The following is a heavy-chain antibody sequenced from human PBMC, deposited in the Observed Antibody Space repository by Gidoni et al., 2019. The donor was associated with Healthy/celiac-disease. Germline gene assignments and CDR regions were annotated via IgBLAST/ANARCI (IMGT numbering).Heavy chain of an antibody. CDR2: ISGSGGST. CDR1: GVTFSSYA. CDR3: AKWGGVTTVTTRVYYYYYGMDV. D-gene: IGHD4-17*01. V-gene: IGHV3-23*01. J-gene: IGHJ6*02. Sequence: EVPLLESGGGLVQPGGSLRLSCAASGVTFSSYAMSWLSQAPGKGLEWVSAISGSGGSTYYADSVKGRFTISRDNSKNTLYLQMNSLRAEDTAVYYCAKWGGVTTVTTRVYYYYYGMDVWGQGTTVTVSS.